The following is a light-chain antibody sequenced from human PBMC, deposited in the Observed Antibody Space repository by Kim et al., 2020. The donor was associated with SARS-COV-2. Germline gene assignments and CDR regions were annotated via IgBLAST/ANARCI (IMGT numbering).Light chain of an antibody. Sequence: GQSITISCPGHCRDGGGYHSFSWYQPHPGSASQLLFYVVTTRPSVFSNRFSGSKSGNTASLTIFGLQAEAESDDCCSSYTRSDPLIFGGVTKVTVL. CDR3: SSYTRSDPLI. CDR1: CRDGGGYHS. V-gene: IGLV2-14*03. CDR2: VVT. J-gene: IGLJ2*01.